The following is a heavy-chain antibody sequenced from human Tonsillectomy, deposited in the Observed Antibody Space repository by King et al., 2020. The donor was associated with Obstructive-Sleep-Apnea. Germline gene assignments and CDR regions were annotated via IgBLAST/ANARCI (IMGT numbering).Heavy chain of an antibody. CDR1: GYTFTDYY. Sequence: QLVQSGAEVKKPGASVKVSCKASGYTFTDYYIHWVRQAPGQGLEWMGWINPNSGGTNYAQKFQGWVTMTRDTSTSTAYLELSRLTSEDTAVFYCARSRCGSHSCNEAHYGMDVWDWGQGTTVTVSS. D-gene: IGHD2-2*01. CDR2: INPNSGGT. CDR3: ARSRCGSHSCNEAHYGMDVWD. J-gene: IGHJ6*02. V-gene: IGHV1-2*04.